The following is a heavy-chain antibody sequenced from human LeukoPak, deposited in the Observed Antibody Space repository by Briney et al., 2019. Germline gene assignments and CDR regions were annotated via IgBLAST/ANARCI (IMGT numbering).Heavy chain of an antibody. Sequence: GGSLRLSCPASGFTFSSYWMHWVRQVPGKGLVWVSRINTDGSSTTYADSVKGRFTISRDNAKNTLYLEMNSLRAEDTAVYYCARGAGWYCGGGSCYAFYFDYWGQGNLVTVSS. J-gene: IGHJ4*02. CDR1: GFTFSSYW. V-gene: IGHV3-74*01. CDR2: INTDGSST. CDR3: ARGAGWYCGGGSCYAFYFDY. D-gene: IGHD2-15*01.